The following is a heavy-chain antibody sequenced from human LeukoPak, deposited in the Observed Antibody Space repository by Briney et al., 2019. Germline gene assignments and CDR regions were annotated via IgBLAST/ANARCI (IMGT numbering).Heavy chain of an antibody. CDR1: GFTFSSYS. Sequence: GGSLRLSCAASGFTFSSYSMNWVRQAPGKGLEWVSSISSSSSYIYYADSVKGRFTISRDNAKNSLYLQMNSLRAEDTAVYYCARGFSSSWYYFDYWGQGTLVTVSS. V-gene: IGHV3-21*01. J-gene: IGHJ4*02. CDR3: ARGFSSSWYYFDY. D-gene: IGHD6-13*01. CDR2: ISSSSSYI.